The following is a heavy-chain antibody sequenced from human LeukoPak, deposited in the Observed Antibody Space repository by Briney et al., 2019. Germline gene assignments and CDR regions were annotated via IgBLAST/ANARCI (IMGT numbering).Heavy chain of an antibody. D-gene: IGHD1-26*01. Sequence: PSETLSLTCTVSGGSISSGSYYWSWIRQPAGKGLEWIGRIYSSGSTNYNPSLKSRVTISLDTSKNQFSLKLSSLTAADTAVYYCARDGRYYYAFDIWGQGTMVTVSS. CDR2: IYSSGST. V-gene: IGHV4-61*02. CDR3: ARDGRYYYAFDI. J-gene: IGHJ3*02. CDR1: GGSISSGSYY.